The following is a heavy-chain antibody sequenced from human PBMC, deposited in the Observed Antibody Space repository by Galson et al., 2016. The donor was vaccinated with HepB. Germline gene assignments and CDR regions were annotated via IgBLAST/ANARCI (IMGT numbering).Heavy chain of an antibody. D-gene: IGHD3-3*01. Sequence: PALVKPTQTLTLTCTFSGFSLTTSGVGVGWIRQPPGKALEWLAIIYWYGDKRYSSSLKRRVTITKDTSKNHVVLTMTNMDHVDTATYYFVNRQYDVWTGAGGMDVWGQGTTVTVSS. CDR1: GFSLTTSGVG. CDR2: IYWYGDK. V-gene: IGHV2-5*01. CDR3: VNRQYDVWTGAGGMDV. J-gene: IGHJ6*02.